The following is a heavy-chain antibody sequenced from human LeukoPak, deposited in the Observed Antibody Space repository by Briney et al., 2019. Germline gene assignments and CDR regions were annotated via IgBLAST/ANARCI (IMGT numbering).Heavy chain of an antibody. CDR2: INHSGST. CDR3: ARIIVGATIDY. CDR1: GGSFSGYY. Sequence: ASETLSLTCAVYGGSFSGYYRSWIRQPPGKGLEWIGEINHSGSTNYNPSLKSRVTISVDTSKNQFSLKLSSVTAADTAVYYCARIIVGATIDYWGQGTLVTVSS. J-gene: IGHJ4*02. D-gene: IGHD1-26*01. V-gene: IGHV4-34*01.